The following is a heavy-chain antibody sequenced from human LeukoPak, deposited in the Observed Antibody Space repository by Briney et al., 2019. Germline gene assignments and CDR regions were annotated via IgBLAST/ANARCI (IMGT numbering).Heavy chain of an antibody. J-gene: IGHJ4*02. CDR1: GGSISSCCYY. D-gene: IGHD5-24*01. Sequence: SETLSLTCTVSGGSISSCCYYWGWIRQPPGKGLVWIGYNYYSVSTYYKPSLTSRVTISVDTSKNQFSRKLSSVSAADTAVYYCARGYAGRDGYFIPFDYWGQGTLVSVSS. CDR3: ARGYAGRDGYFIPFDY. CDR2: NYYSVST. V-gene: IGHV4-39*07.